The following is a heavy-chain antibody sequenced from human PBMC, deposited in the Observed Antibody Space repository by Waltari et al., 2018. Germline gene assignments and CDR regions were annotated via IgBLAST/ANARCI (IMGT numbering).Heavy chain of an antibody. CDR1: GFTFSSYE. V-gene: IGHV3-48*03. D-gene: IGHD6-13*01. J-gene: IGHJ1*01. CDR2: ISSSGSTI. Sequence: EVQLVESGGGLVQPGGSLRLSCAASGFTFSSYEMNWVRQAPGKGLEGVSYISSSGSTIYYADSVKGRFTISRDNAKNSLYLQMNSLRAEDTAVYYCARVQGSSSWLRYFQHWGQGTLVTVSS. CDR3: ARVQGSSSWLRYFQH.